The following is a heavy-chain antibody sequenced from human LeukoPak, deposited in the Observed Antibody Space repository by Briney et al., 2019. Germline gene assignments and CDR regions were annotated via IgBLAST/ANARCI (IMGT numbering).Heavy chain of an antibody. Sequence: PGGSLRLSCAASGFTFSSYSMNWVRQAPGKGLEWVAVISYDGSNKYYADSVKGRFTISRDNSKNTLYLQMNSLRAEDTAVYYCARDLDYWGQGTLVTVSS. CDR3: ARDLDY. CDR1: GFTFSSYS. V-gene: IGHV3-30*03. CDR2: ISYDGSNK. J-gene: IGHJ4*02.